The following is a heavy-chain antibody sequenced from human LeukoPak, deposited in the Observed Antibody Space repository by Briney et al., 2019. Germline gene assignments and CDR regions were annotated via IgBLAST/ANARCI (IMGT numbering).Heavy chain of an antibody. V-gene: IGHV1-69*04. CDR3: ARDRGYDILTGYYSTYYYYGMDV. CDR1: GGTFSSYA. Sequence: WASVKVSCKASGGTFSSYAISWVRQAPGQGLEWMGRIIPTLGIANYAQKFQGRVTIAADKSTSTAYMELSSLRSEDTAVYYCARDRGYDILTGYYSTYYYYGMDVWGQGTTVTVSS. D-gene: IGHD3-9*01. J-gene: IGHJ6*02. CDR2: IIPTLGIA.